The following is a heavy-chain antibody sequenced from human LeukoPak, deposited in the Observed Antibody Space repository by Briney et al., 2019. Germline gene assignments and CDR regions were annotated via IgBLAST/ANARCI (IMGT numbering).Heavy chain of an antibody. CDR2: IYYSGST. CDR3: ARASWFGELLDY. Sequence: SETLSLTCTVSGGSISSYYWNWIQQTPGKGLEWIGYIYYSGSTNYNPSLKSRVTISVDTSKNQFSLNLTSVTAADTAVYYCARASWFGELLDYWGQGTLVTVSS. J-gene: IGHJ4*02. V-gene: IGHV4-59*01. CDR1: GGSISSYY. D-gene: IGHD3-10*01.